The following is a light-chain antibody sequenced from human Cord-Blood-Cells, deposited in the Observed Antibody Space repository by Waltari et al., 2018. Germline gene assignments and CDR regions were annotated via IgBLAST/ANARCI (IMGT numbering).Light chain of an antibody. CDR3: QQSYSTPPWT. J-gene: IGKJ1*01. V-gene: IGKV1-39*01. CDR2: AAS. CDR1: QSISSS. Sequence: DIQMTQSTSSLSASVGDRVTITCRASQSISSSLNWYQQKPGKAPKLLIYAASSLQSGVPSRFSGSGSGTDFTLTISSLQPEDFATYYCQQSYSTPPWTFGQGTKVEIK.